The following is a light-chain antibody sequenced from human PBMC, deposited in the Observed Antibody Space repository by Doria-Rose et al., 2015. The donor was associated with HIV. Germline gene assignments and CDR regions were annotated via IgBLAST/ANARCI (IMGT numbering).Light chain of an antibody. CDR2: DGS. V-gene: IGKV3-20*01. Sequence: FTQSPGTLSLSPGKRATLSCRASQSFSSTYLAWYQQKPGQAPSLLIYDGSTRATGIPDRFSASGSGTDFTLTINRLEPEDFALYYCHQYGTSWTFGQGTKVEI. J-gene: IGKJ1*01. CDR1: QSFSSTY. CDR3: HQYGTSWT.